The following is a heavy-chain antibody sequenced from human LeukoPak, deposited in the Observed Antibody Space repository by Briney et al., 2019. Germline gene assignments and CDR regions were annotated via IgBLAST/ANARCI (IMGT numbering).Heavy chain of an antibody. CDR1: GFTFDDYA. J-gene: IGHJ4*02. V-gene: IGHV3-9*01. CDR2: ISWNSGSI. D-gene: IGHD2-2*01. Sequence: GGSLRLSCAASGFTFDDYAMHWVRQAPGKGLEWVSGISWNSGSIGYADSVKGRFTISRDNAKNSLYLQMNSLRAEDTAVYYCARSSLGYCSSTSCYALDYWGQGTLVTVSS. CDR3: ARSSLGYCSSTSCYALDY.